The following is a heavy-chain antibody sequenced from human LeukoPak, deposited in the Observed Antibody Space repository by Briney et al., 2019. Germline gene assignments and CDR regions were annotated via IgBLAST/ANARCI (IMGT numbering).Heavy chain of an antibody. Sequence: ASVKVSCKASGGTFSSYGISWVRQAPGQRLEWMGGIIPIFGTANYAQKFQGRVTITADKSTSTAYMELSSLRSEDTAVYYCARGRPTTSIAAAGVNWFDPWGQGTLVTVSS. D-gene: IGHD6-13*01. J-gene: IGHJ5*02. V-gene: IGHV1-69*06. CDR2: IIPIFGTA. CDR1: GGTFSSYG. CDR3: ARGRPTTSIAAAGVNWFDP.